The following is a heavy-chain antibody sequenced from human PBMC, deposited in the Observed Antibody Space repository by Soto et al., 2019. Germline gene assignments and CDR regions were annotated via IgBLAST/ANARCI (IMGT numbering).Heavy chain of an antibody. V-gene: IGHV5-51*01. CDR1: GYSFTSYW. CDR2: IYPGDSDT. Sequence: GESLKISCKGSGYSFTSYWIGWVRQMPGKGLEWMGIIYPGDSDTRYSPSFQGQVTISADKSISTAYLQWSSLKASDTAMYYCARHLRVATGEMATTTSPFDYWGQGTLVTVSS. D-gene: IGHD1-1*01. J-gene: IGHJ4*02. CDR3: ARHLRVATGEMATTTSPFDY.